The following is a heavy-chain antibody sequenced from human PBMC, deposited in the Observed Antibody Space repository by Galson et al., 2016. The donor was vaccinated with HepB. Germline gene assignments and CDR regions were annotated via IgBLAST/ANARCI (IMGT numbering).Heavy chain of an antibody. CDR3: ARVTSGAFDI. CDR1: GLTVSSNY. D-gene: IGHD3-10*01. Sequence: SLRLSCAASGLTVSSNYMSWVRQAPGKGLEWVSVIYRDGKTYYADSVKGRFTISRDNSRNTLHLQMSRLRAEDTAVYYCARVTSGAFDIWGQGTMVTVSS. V-gene: IGHV3-53*01. CDR2: IYRDGKT. J-gene: IGHJ3*02.